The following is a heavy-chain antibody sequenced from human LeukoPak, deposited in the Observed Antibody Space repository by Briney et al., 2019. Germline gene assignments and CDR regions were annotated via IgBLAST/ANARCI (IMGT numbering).Heavy chain of an antibody. CDR3: AREADYYDSSGYYYFDY. V-gene: IGHV3-74*01. Sequence: PGGSLRLSCAASGFTFSSYWMHWVRQAPGKGLVWVSRINSDGSSTSYPDSVKGRFTISRDNAKNTLYLQMNSLRAEDTAVYYCAREADYYDSSGYYYFDYWGQGTLVTVSS. CDR2: INSDGSST. CDR1: GFTFSSYW. D-gene: IGHD3-22*01. J-gene: IGHJ4*02.